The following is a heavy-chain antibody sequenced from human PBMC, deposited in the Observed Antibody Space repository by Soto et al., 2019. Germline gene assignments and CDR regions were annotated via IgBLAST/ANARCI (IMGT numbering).Heavy chain of an antibody. CDR2: IYSGGST. V-gene: IGHV3-53*01. CDR3: ARDNQDYGDYLPFDL. CDR1: GFTVSSNY. D-gene: IGHD4-17*01. J-gene: IGHJ2*01. Sequence: PGGSLRLSCAASGFTVSSNYMSWVRQAPGKGLEWVSVIYSGGSTYYADSVKGRFTISRDNSKNTLYLQMNSLRAEDTAVYYCARDNQDYGDYLPFDLWGRGTLVTVSS.